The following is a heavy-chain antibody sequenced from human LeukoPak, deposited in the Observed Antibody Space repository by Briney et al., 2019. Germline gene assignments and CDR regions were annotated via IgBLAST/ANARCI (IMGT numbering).Heavy chain of an antibody. CDR2: INHSGST. J-gene: IGHJ6*03. V-gene: IGHV4-34*01. CDR1: GGSFSGYY. Sequence: PSETLSLTCAVYGGSFSGYYWSWIRQPPGKGLEWIGEINHSGSTNYNPSLKSRVTISVDTSKNQFYLKLSSVTAADTAVYYCARDPTVAYMDVWGKGTTVTVSS. CDR3: ARDPTVAYMDV. D-gene: IGHD4-11*01.